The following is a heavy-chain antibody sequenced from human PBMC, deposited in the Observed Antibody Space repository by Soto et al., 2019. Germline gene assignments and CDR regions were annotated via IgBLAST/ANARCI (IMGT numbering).Heavy chain of an antibody. J-gene: IGHJ5*02. V-gene: IGHV4-31*03. CDR1: GASMNSGAHY. CDR3: ARVSATGTRWFDP. CDR2: IYHNGRT. Sequence: QVQLQESGPGLVKPSQTLSLTCTVSGASMNSGAHYWSWVRQPPGKGLEWIGYIYHNGRTYNNPSLMSRVTMSLDTSKNQFSLKLNSVSAADTAVYYCARVSATGTRWFDPWGQGTLVTVSS. D-gene: IGHD6-13*01.